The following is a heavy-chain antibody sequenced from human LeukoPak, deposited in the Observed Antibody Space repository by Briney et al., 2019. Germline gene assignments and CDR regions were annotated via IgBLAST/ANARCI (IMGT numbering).Heavy chain of an antibody. CDR2: INPSGGST. D-gene: IGHD5-24*01. V-gene: IGHV1-46*03. CDR1: GYTFTSYY. CDR3: ARDLKRWLQSDAFDI. Sequence: ASVKVSCKASGYTFTSYYMHWARQAPGQGLEWMGIINPSGGSTSYAQKFQGRVTMTRDTSTSTVYMELSSLRSEDTAVYYCARDLKRWLQSDAFDIWGQGTMVTVSS. J-gene: IGHJ3*02.